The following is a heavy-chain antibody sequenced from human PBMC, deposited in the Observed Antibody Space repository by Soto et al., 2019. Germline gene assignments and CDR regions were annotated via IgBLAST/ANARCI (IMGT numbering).Heavy chain of an antibody. V-gene: IGHV3-30*18. Sequence: ESGGGVVQPGRSLRLSCAASGFTFSSYGMHWVRQAPGKGLEWVAVISYDGSNKYYADSVKGRFTISRDNSKNTLYLQMNSLRAEDTAVYYCAKRKYGDYPTYYYGMDVWGQGTTVTVSS. J-gene: IGHJ6*02. CDR1: GFTFSSYG. CDR3: AKRKYGDYPTYYYGMDV. D-gene: IGHD4-17*01. CDR2: ISYDGSNK.